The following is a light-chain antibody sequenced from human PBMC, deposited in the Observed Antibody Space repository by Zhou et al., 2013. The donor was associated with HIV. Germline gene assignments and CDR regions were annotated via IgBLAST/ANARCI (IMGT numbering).Light chain of an antibody. CDR2: AAS. CDR3: QQYNSYHT. J-gene: IGKJ2*01. Sequence: DIQMTQSPSSLSASVGDRVTITCRASQSISSYLNWYQQKPGKAPNLLIYAASSLQSGVPSRFSGSGSGTDFTLTISSLQPDDFATYYCQQYNSYHTFGQGTKLEIK. CDR1: QSISSY. V-gene: IGKV1-39*01.